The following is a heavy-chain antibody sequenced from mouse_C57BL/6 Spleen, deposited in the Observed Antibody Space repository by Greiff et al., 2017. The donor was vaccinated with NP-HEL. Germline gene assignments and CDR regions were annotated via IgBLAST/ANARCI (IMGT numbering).Heavy chain of an antibody. CDR3: GKITKVVAFDY. D-gene: IGHD1-1*01. J-gene: IGHJ2*01. CDR1: GFTFSSYA. Sequence: EVMLVESGGGLVKPGGSLKLSCAVSGFTFSSYAMPWVRQTPEKRLEWVATISDSGSYTYYPDNVKGRFTIPRDNAKNKQHQRMSHLKSEDTSMYCCGKITKVVAFDYWGQGTTLTVSS. CDR2: ISDSGSYT. V-gene: IGHV5-4*03.